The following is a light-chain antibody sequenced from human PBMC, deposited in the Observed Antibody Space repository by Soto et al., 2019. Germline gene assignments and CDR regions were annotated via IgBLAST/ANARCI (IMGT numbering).Light chain of an antibody. Sequence: EIVLTQSPGTLSLSPGERATLSCRASQTVSSSYLAWYQQKPGQAPSLLIYGASSRATGIPDRFSGSGSETDFTLTISRLEPEDFAVYYCQQYGSSPRTFGHGTKVEIK. CDR1: QTVSSSY. CDR2: GAS. CDR3: QQYGSSPRT. V-gene: IGKV3-20*01. J-gene: IGKJ1*01.